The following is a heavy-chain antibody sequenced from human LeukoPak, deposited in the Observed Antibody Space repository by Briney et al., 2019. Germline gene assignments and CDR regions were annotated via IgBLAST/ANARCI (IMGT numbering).Heavy chain of an antibody. D-gene: IGHD3-22*01. CDR3: ARESLDGYFDH. J-gene: IGHJ5*02. CDR1: GFSFSDYG. V-gene: IGHV3-33*08. CDR2: IWYVGSNK. Sequence: PGRSLRLSCAASGFSFSDYGFHWVRQAPGKVLEWVAYIWYVGSNKYYADSVKGRFTISRDNSKNTVYLQMNSLRAEDTAVYYCARESLDGYFDHWGQGTLVTVSS.